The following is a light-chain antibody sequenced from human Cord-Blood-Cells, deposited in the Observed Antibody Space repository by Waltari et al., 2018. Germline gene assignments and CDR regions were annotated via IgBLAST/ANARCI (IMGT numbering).Light chain of an antibody. J-gene: IGKJ1*01. CDR1: QSLVNSDGNTY. Sequence: DVCMTQSPLSLPGTRGQPAAYPRRASQSLVNSDGNTYFNWFQQRPGQSPRRLIYKVSNRDSGVPDRFSGRGSGTDFTLKISRVEAEDVGVYYCMQGTHWWTFGQGTKVEIK. CDR2: KVS. CDR3: MQGTHWWT. V-gene: IGKV2-30*01.